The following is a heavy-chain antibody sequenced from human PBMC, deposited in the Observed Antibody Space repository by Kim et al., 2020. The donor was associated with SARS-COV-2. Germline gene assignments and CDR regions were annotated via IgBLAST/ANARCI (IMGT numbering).Heavy chain of an antibody. V-gene: IGHV4-59*01. Sequence: SETLSLTCTVSGGSINSFYWSWIRQPPGKGLEWIGYVYYSGTTNYNPSLKSRVTISVDPSKNQFSLKLSAVSGADTAGYYCARGGWSLDYWGQGILVTVSS. CDR1: GGSINSFY. CDR2: VYYSGTT. D-gene: IGHD1-26*01. CDR3: ARGGWSLDY. J-gene: IGHJ4*02.